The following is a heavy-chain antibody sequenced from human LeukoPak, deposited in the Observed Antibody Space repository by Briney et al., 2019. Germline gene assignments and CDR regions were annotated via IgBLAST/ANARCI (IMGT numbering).Heavy chain of an antibody. V-gene: IGHV3-7*01. CDR2: INQDGSER. J-gene: IGHJ3*02. CDR3: ARDSEYSSSFAFDI. D-gene: IGHD6-13*01. Sequence: PGESLKISCAASGFTFSSHWMTWVRQAPGKGLEWVANINQDGSERYYVDSVKGRFTISRDNAKNSLYLQMNSLRAEDTAVYYCARDSEYSSSFAFDIWGQGTMVTVSS. CDR1: GFTFSSHW.